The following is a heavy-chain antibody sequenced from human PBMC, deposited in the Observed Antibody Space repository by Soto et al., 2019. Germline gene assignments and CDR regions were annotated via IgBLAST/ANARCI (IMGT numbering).Heavy chain of an antibody. CDR1: GYTFTGYY. J-gene: IGHJ6*02. CDR2: INPNSGGT. V-gene: IGHV1-2*02. D-gene: IGHD2-8*01. Sequence: ASVKVSCKASGYTFTGYYMHWVRQAPGQGLEWMGWINPNSGGTNYAQKFQGRVTMTRDTSISTAYMELSRLRSDDTAVYYCARLSVGRYCTNGVCYDNYYYGMDVWGQGTKLTVSS. CDR3: ARLSVGRYCTNGVCYDNYYYGMDV.